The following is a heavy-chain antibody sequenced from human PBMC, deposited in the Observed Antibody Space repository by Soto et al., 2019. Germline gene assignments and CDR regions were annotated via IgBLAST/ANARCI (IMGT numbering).Heavy chain of an antibody. CDR1: GFTFSSYG. CDR2: IWYDGSNK. V-gene: IGHV3-33*01. CDR3: ARDGDCSGGSCYSRLDV. D-gene: IGHD2-15*01. J-gene: IGHJ6*04. Sequence: GGSLRLSCAASGFTFSSYGMHWVRQAPGKGLEWVAVIWYDGSNKYYADSVKGRFTISRDNSKNTLYLQMNSLRAEDTAVYYCARDGDCSGGSCYSRLDVWGKGTTVTVSS.